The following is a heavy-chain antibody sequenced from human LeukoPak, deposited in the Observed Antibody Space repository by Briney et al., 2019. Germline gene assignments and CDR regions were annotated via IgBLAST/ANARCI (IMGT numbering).Heavy chain of an antibody. CDR1: GFTFSDYA. D-gene: IGHD6-19*01. J-gene: IGHJ4*02. CDR2: ISTSSTTI. CDR3: ARGPYTNGHYFDY. V-gene: IGHV3-48*04. Sequence: GGFLRLSCAASGFTFSDYAMNWVRRTPGKGLEWVSYISTSSTTIYYADSVKGRFTISRDNARNSLYLQMNSLRAEDTAVYYCARGPYTNGHYFDYWGQGTLATVSS.